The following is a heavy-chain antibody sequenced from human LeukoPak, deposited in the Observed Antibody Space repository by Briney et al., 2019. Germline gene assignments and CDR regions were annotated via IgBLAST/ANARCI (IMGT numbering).Heavy chain of an antibody. V-gene: IGHV3-21*01. CDR2: ITTSSTYM. D-gene: IGHD6-19*01. CDR3: ARDPYSGGYGAYYYYYMDV. CDR1: GFTFSAYN. J-gene: IGHJ6*03. Sequence: GGSLRLSCAASGFTFSAYNMNWVRRTPGKGREGVSSITTSSTYMFYADSVRGRFTISRDNAEHSLYLQMNSLRDEDTAVYYCARDPYSGGYGAYYYYYMDVWGKGTTVTVSS.